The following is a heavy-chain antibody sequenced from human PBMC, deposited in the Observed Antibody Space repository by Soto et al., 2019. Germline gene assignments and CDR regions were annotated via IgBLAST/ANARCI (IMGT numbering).Heavy chain of an antibody. Sequence: PGGPLRLSCVGSGFTFSSHAMSWVRQAPGKGLEWVSAISQSGDNTYYGDSVKGRFTVSRDNSKNTMYLQMNSLRADDTAVYSCAKGSYTNYNWFDPWGQGTLVTVSS. D-gene: IGHD2-8*01. CDR3: AKGSYTNYNWFDP. CDR2: ISQSGDNT. CDR1: GFTFSSHA. V-gene: IGHV3-23*01. J-gene: IGHJ5*02.